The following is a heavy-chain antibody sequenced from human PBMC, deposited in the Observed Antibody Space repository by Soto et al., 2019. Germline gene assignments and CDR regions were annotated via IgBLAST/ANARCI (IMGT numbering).Heavy chain of an antibody. J-gene: IGHJ6*02. Sequence: GASVKVSCKASGFTFTNSAVQWVRQARGQRLEWIGWIVVGSGNTNYAQKFQERVTITRDMSTSTAYMELSSLRSEDTAVYYCAAVGRDCTNGVRYRRVEMDVWGQGTTVTVSS. CDR1: GFTFTNSA. CDR3: AAVGRDCTNGVRYRRVEMDV. CDR2: IVVGSGNT. D-gene: IGHD2-8*01. V-gene: IGHV1-58*01.